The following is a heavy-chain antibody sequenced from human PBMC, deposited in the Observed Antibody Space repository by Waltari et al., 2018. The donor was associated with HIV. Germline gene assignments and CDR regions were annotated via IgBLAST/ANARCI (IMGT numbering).Heavy chain of an antibody. J-gene: IGHJ6*02. CDR3: ARIGTFPHNYAIDF. Sequence: EVQLMESGGGLVQSGGSLSLSCAAPRVTFTYYWLSWVRQTPGKGLEWVAYIKDDGSEKYYMGSVKGRFTISRDNAKNSMFLQMNSLRAEDTAVYYCARIGTFPHNYAIDFWGQGTTVTVSS. CDR2: IKDDGSEK. D-gene: IGHD1-26*01. V-gene: IGHV3-7*01. CDR1: RVTFTYYW.